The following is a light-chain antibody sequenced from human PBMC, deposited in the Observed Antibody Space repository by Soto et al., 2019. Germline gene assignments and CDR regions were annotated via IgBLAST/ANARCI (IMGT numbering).Light chain of an antibody. CDR1: QSITNS. J-gene: IGKJ3*01. Sequence: DIQMTQSPSSLSASVGDRVTITCRASQSITNSLNWYQHKPGKAPTLVVYAASSLQSGVPSRFSGSGSGTDFTLTISSRQPEDFATYFWQQGHSMPFTFGPGTQVDIK. CDR3: QQGHSMPFT. V-gene: IGKV1-39*01. CDR2: AAS.